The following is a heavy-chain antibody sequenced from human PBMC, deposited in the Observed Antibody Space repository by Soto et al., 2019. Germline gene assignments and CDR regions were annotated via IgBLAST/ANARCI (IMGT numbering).Heavy chain of an antibody. CDR3: ASRGYCTNGVCYYGMDV. D-gene: IGHD2-8*01. CDR1: GGSISRGAQC. Sequence: PLDTLSLTCTVSGGSISRGAQCWRRHSKPPGKGLEWIGYIYYGGSTYDNPSLKSRVTISVDKSKNQFSLKLSSVTAADTAVYYCASRGYCTNGVCYYGMDVWGQGTTVTVSS. CDR2: IYYGGST. J-gene: IGHJ6*02. V-gene: IGHV4-30-4*02.